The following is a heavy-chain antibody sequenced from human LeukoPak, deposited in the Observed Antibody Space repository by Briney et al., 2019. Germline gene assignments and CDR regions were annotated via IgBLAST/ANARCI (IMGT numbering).Heavy chain of an antibody. Sequence: SETLSLTCAVYSGSFSGYYWNWIRQPPGKGLEWIGEINHSGSTNYNPSLKSRVTISLDTSKNQFSLKLNSVTAADTAVYYCARGRSPQDWGQGTLVTVSS. CDR2: INHSGST. J-gene: IGHJ4*02. CDR1: SGSFSGYY. CDR3: ARGRSPQD. V-gene: IGHV4-34*01.